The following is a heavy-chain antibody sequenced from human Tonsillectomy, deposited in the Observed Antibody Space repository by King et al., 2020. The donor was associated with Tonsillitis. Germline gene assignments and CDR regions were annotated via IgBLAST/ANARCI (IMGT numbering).Heavy chain of an antibody. Sequence: DVQLVESRGGLVQPGGSLRLSCAASGFTFSSYSMNWVRQAPGKGLEWVSYISSSSSTIYYADSVKGRFTVSRDNAKNSLYLQMNSLRAEDTAVYYCARHNLGYCSGGSCYWDDYWGQGALVTVSS. J-gene: IGHJ4*02. CDR3: ARHNLGYCSGGSCYWDDY. V-gene: IGHV3-48*04. D-gene: IGHD2-15*01. CDR2: ISSSSSTI. CDR1: GFTFSSYS.